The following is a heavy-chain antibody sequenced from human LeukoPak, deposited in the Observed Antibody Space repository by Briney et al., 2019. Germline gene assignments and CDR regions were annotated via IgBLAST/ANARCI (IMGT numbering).Heavy chain of an antibody. CDR1: GGSISSSSYY. D-gene: IGHD3-22*01. V-gene: IGHV4-39*02. CDR3: AREGYYYDSSGYYD. CDR2: IYYSGST. J-gene: IGHJ4*02. Sequence: SETLSLTCTVSGGSISSSSYYWGWIRQPPGKGLEWIGSIYYSGSTYYNPSLKSRVTISVDTSKNQFSLKLSSVTAADTAVYYCAREGYYYDSSGYYDWGQGTLVTVSS.